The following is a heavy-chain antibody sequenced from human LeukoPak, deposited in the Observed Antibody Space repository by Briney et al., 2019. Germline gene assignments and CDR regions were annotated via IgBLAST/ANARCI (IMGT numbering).Heavy chain of an antibody. D-gene: IGHD6-19*01. CDR1: GGSISSSSYY. CDR2: IYYSGST. J-gene: IGHJ4*02. Sequence: PSETLSLTCTVSGGSISSSSYYWGWIRQPPGKGLEWIGSIYYSGSTYYNPSLKSRVTISVDTSKNQFSLKLSSVTAADTAVYYCARLSFSSGWNFDYWGQGTLVTVPS. V-gene: IGHV4-39*01. CDR3: ARLSFSSGWNFDY.